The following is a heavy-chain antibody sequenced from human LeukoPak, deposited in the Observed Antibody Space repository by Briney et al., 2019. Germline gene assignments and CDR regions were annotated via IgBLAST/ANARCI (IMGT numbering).Heavy chain of an antibody. CDR2: ISSSGSTI. J-gene: IGHJ6*03. V-gene: IGHV3-11*01. CDR3: ARDTGYDILTGYYSGYMDV. CDR1: GFTFSDYY. Sequence: GGSLRLSCAASGFTFSDYYMSWIRQAPGKGLEWVSYISSSGSTIYYADSVKGRFTISRDNAKNSLYLQMNSLRAEDTAVYYCARDTGYDILTGYYSGYMDVWGKGTTVTVSS. D-gene: IGHD3-9*01.